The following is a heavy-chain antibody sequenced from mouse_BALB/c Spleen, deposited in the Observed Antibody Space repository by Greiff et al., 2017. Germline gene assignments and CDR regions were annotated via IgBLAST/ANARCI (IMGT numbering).Heavy chain of an antibody. J-gene: IGHJ2*01. D-gene: IGHD1-1*01. CDR1: GYTFTSYW. Sequence: VQLQQPGAELVKPGASVKLSCKASGYTFTSYWMHWVKQRPGQGLEWIGEIDPSDSYTNYNQKFKGKATLTVDKSSSTAYMQLSSLTSEDSAVYYCAYYYGSPFDYWGQGTTLTVSS. V-gene: IGHV1-69*02. CDR2: IDPSDSYT. CDR3: AYYYGSPFDY.